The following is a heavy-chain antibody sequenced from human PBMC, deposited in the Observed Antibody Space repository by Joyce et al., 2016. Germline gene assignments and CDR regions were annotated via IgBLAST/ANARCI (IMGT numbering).Heavy chain of an antibody. V-gene: IGHV3-9*01. CDR2: IGWNSDNI. J-gene: IGHJ4*02. Sequence: TASGFTFREYAMLWVRQAPGKGLEWVSGIGWNSDNIDYADSVKGRFTISRDNAKKSLYLQMNSLRAEDTAFYYCAKDTYYYDSSGNNYFDYWGQGTLVTVSS. D-gene: IGHD3-22*01. CDR3: AKDTYYYDSSGNNYFDY. CDR1: GFTFREYA.